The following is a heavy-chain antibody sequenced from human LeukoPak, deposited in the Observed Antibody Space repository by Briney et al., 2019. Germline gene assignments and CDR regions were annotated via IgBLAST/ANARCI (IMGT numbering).Heavy chain of an antibody. CDR2: IYYSGST. D-gene: IGHD3-3*01. CDR1: GGSISSSSYY. Sequence: SETLSLTCTDSGGSISSSSYYWGWIRQHPGKGLEWIGSIYYSGSTYYNPSLKSRVTISVDTSKNQFSLKLSSVTAADTAVYYCARDGLRFLEWFPFDYWGQGTLVTVSS. CDR3: ARDGLRFLEWFPFDY. V-gene: IGHV4-39*07. J-gene: IGHJ4*02.